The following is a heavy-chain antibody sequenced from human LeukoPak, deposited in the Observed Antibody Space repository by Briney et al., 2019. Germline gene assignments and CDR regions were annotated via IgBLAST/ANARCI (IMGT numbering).Heavy chain of an antibody. Sequence: PGGSLRLSCTASGFPFSSFAMSWVRQAPGKGLEWVSLFGSGGDIFYADSVKGRFSISRDNSKNTLYLQMNSLRAEDTAVYYCAKGDYSSPEPCLENWGQGTLVTVSS. V-gene: IGHV3-23*03. CDR1: GFPFSSFA. J-gene: IGHJ4*02. CDR2: FGSGGDI. D-gene: IGHD6-13*01. CDR3: AKGDYSSPEPCLEN.